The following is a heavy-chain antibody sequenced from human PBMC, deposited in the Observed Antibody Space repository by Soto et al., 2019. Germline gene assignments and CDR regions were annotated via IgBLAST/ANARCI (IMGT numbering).Heavy chain of an antibody. CDR3: ARMCSSWSFAY. V-gene: IGHV2-70*04. J-gene: IGHJ4*02. CDR1: GVSLSTSGMR. Sequence: SGPTLVNPTQTLTLTCTFSGVSLSTSGMRVSWIRQPPGKALEWLARIDWGDDKFYSTSLKTRLTISKDTSKNLVVLTMTNMAPVDTASYFCARMCSSWSFAYWGQGTLVTVSS. CDR2: IDWGDDK. D-gene: IGHD6-13*01.